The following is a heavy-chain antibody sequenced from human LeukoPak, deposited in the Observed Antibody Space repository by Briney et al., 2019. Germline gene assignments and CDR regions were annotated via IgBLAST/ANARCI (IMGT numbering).Heavy chain of an antibody. D-gene: IGHD2-2*02. V-gene: IGHV4-4*07. CDR3: ARDSEGYCSSTSCYTPRDYYYYGMDV. J-gene: IGHJ6*02. CDR1: GGSISSYY. CDR2: IYTSGST. Sequence: SETLSLTCTVSGGSISSYYWSWLRQPAGKGLEWIGRIYTSGSTNYNPSLKSRVTMSVDTSKNQFSLKLSSVTAADTAVYYCARDSEGYCSSTSCYTPRDYYYYGMDVWGQGTTVTVSS.